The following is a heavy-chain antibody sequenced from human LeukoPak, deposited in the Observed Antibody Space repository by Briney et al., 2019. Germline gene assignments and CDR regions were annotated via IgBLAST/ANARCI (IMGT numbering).Heavy chain of an antibody. Sequence: EGSLRLSCAASGFTFSSYEMNWVRQAPGKGLEWVSYISSSGSTIYYADSVKGRFTISRDNAKNSLYLQMNSLRAEDTAVYYCAYAWYYYGSGSRGDYWGQGTLVTVAS. V-gene: IGHV3-48*03. CDR2: ISSSGSTI. J-gene: IGHJ4*02. CDR3: AYAWYYYGSGSRGDY. D-gene: IGHD3-10*01. CDR1: GFTFSSYE.